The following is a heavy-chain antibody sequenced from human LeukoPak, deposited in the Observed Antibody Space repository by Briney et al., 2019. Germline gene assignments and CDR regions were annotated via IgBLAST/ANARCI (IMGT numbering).Heavy chain of an antibody. CDR2: IYEGETT. CDR3: ASNWSDFDY. CDR1: GYFITTGHY. D-gene: IGHD1-1*01. Sequence: SETLSLTCSVSGYFITTGHYWGWARQPPGKGLEWIGSIYEGETTYYNPSLKTRLTISLDRSKNQFSLKLSSVTAADTAVYYCASNWSDFDYWGPGILVTVSS. V-gene: IGHV4-38-2*02. J-gene: IGHJ4*02.